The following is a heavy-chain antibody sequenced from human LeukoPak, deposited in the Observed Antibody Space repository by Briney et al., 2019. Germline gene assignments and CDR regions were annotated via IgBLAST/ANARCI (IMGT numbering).Heavy chain of an antibody. CDR3: ARDSYDFWSGSYYYYYYYMDV. J-gene: IGHJ6*03. Sequence: SETLSLTCTVSGGSISSSSYYWGWIRQPPGKGLEWIGSIYYSGSTYYNPSLKSRVTISVDTSKNQFSLKLSSVTAADTAVYYCARDSYDFWSGSYYYYYYYMDVWGKGTTVTVSS. CDR1: GGSISSSSYY. V-gene: IGHV4-39*07. D-gene: IGHD3-3*01. CDR2: IYYSGST.